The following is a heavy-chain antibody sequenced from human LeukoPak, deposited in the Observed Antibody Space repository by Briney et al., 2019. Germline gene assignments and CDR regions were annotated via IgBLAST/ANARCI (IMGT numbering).Heavy chain of an antibody. CDR3: ASWGEGALDN. V-gene: IGHV3-48*03. CDR1: GFTFSSYE. D-gene: IGHD1-26*01. Sequence: PGGSLRLSCAASGFTFSSYEMNWVRKAPGKGLEWISYISTSTTTIYYANSVKGRFTISRDNAKKSLYLQMNSLRVEDTGVYYCASWGEGALDNWGQGTLVTVSS. J-gene: IGHJ4*02. CDR2: ISTSTTTI.